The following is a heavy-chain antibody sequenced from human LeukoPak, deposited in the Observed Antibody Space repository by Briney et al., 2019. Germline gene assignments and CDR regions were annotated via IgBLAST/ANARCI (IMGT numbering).Heavy chain of an antibody. V-gene: IGHV3-23*01. Sequence: PGGSLRLSCAAPGFTFSSYAMSWVRQAPGKGLEWVSAISGSGGRTYYADSVKGRFTISRDNSKNTLYLQLNSLRAEDTAVYYCAKDTPDDIAVAAPYFDYWGQGTLVTVSS. J-gene: IGHJ4*02. CDR2: ISGSGGRT. D-gene: IGHD6-19*01. CDR3: AKDTPDDIAVAAPYFDY. CDR1: GFTFSSYA.